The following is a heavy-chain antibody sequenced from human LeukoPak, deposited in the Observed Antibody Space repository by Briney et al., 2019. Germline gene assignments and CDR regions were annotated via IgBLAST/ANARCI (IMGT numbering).Heavy chain of an antibody. Sequence: ASVKVSCKASGYTFTNYGISWVRQAPGQGLEWMGWISAYNGNTNYAQKLQGRVTMTTDTSTSTAYMELRSLRSDDTAVYYCARGIVVVPAAIIPSYFDYWGQGTLVTVSS. CDR3: ARGIVVVPAAIIPSYFDY. D-gene: IGHD2-2*01. CDR2: ISAYNGNT. J-gene: IGHJ4*02. V-gene: IGHV1-18*01. CDR1: GYTFTNYG.